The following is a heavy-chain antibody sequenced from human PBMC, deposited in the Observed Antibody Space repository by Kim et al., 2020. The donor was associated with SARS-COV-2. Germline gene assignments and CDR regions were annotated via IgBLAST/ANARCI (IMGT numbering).Heavy chain of an antibody. Sequence: TYSPSFQGHVTISANKSISTAYLQGSSLKASDTAMYYCARHLLRATWVDYWGQGTLVTVSS. CDR3: ARHLLRATWVDY. V-gene: IGHV5-10-1*01. J-gene: IGHJ4*02. D-gene: IGHD7-27*01.